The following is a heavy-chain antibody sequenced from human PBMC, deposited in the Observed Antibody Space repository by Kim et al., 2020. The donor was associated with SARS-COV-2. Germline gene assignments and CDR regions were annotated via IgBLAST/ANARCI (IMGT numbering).Heavy chain of an antibody. Sequence: STHYNPALRSRVTISIDTSKNQFSLKLSSVTAADTAVYYCAGTVRGANFDYWGRGALVTVSS. D-gene: IGHD3-10*01. J-gene: IGHJ4*02. CDR3: AGTVRGANFDY. CDR2: ST. V-gene: IGHV4-4*09.